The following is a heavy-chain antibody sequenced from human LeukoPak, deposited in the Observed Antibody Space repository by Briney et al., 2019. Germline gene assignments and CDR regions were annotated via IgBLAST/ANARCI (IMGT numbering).Heavy chain of an antibody. CDR2: ISYDGSNK. CDR3: AKDRASWDTAMAHYYCYGMDV. CDR1: GFTLSSYG. Sequence: GGSLTLSCAASGFTLSSYGMHWVRPAPGKGLEWVAVISYDGSNKYYADSVKGRFTISRDNSKNTLYLQMNSLRAEDTAVYYCAKDRASWDTAMAHYYCYGMDVWGQGTTVTVSS. J-gene: IGHJ6*02. D-gene: IGHD5-18*01. V-gene: IGHV3-30*18.